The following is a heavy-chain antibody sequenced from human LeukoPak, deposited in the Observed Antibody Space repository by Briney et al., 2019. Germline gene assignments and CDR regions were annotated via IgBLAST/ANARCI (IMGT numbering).Heavy chain of an antibody. CDR1: GFTFSAYS. CDR3: VRVGSGATRADTLDL. CDR2: IGAAGSHI. Sequence: GGSLRLSCAACGFTFSAYSMNWVRQAPGEGLEWVSSIGAAGSHIYYADSMKGRFTISRDNAKSSLFLQMNSLRAEDTGIYYCVRVGSGATRADTLDLWGQGTMVTVSS. J-gene: IGHJ3*01. D-gene: IGHD6-19*01. V-gene: IGHV3-21*01.